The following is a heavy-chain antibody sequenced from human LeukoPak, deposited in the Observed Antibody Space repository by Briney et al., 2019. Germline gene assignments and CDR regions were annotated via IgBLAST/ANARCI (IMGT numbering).Heavy chain of an antibody. CDR2: IYTGGST. Sequence: SETLSLTCTVSGGSISSYYWSWIRQPAGKGLEWIGRIYTGGSTNYNPSLKSRVTMSVDTSKNQFSLKLSSVTAADTAVYYCARVPIYYYDSSGYLDAFDIWGQGTMVTVSS. CDR1: GGSISSYY. J-gene: IGHJ3*02. V-gene: IGHV4-4*07. D-gene: IGHD3-22*01. CDR3: ARVPIYYYDSSGYLDAFDI.